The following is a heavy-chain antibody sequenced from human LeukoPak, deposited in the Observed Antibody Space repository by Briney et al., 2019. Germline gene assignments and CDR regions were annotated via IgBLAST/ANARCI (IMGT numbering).Heavy chain of an antibody. CDR1: GFTFDDYA. D-gene: IGHD5-18*01. CDR2: ISWNSGSI. V-gene: IGHV3-9*01. CDR3: AKAPGAGYSYVMDAYHFDY. J-gene: IGHJ4*02. Sequence: GGSLRLSCAASGFTFDDYAMHWVRQAPGKGLEWVSGISWNSGSIGYADSVKGRFTISRDNAKNSLYLQMNSLRAEDTALYYCAKAPGAGYSYVMDAYHFDYWGQGTLVTVSS.